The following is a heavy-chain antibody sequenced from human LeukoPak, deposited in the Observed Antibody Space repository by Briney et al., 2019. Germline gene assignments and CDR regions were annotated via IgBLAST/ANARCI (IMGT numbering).Heavy chain of an antibody. CDR2: INHSGST. CDR3: ARGRSQFQH. J-gene: IGHJ1*01. Sequence: SETLSLTCAVYGGSSSGYYWSWIRQPPGKGLEWIGQINHSGSTNYNPSLKSRVTISVDTSKNQFSLKLSSVTAADTAVYYCARGRSQFQHWGQGTLVTVSS. CDR1: GGSSSGYY. V-gene: IGHV4-34*01.